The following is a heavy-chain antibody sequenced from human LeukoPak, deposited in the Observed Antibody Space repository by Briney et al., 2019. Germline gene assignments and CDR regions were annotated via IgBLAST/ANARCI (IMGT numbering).Heavy chain of an antibody. D-gene: IGHD6-13*01. CDR2: ISGGGGST. CDR3: ARGGYSRDY. J-gene: IGHJ4*02. Sequence: GGSLRLSCAASGFTFNSYAMSWVRQAPGKGLEWVSAISGGGGSTYHADSVKGRFTISRDNSKNTLYLQMNSLRAEDTAVYYCARGGYSRDYWGQGTLVTVSS. CDR1: GFTFNSYA. V-gene: IGHV3-23*01.